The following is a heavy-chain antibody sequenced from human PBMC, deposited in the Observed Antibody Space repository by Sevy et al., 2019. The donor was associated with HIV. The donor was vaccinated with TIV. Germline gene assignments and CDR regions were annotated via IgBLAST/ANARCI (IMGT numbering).Heavy chain of an antibody. CDR3: AREAGSNYYGQIDY. Sequence: ASVKVSCKASGYTVTDYYMHWVRQAPGQGLEWMGRINPYSGDTKYAQKFQGRVTMTRDTSISTAYMVLSGLRFDDTAVYYCAREAGSNYYGQIDYWGQGSLVTVSS. V-gene: IGHV1-2*06. J-gene: IGHJ4*02. CDR1: GYTVTDYY. D-gene: IGHD4-4*01. CDR2: INPYSGDT.